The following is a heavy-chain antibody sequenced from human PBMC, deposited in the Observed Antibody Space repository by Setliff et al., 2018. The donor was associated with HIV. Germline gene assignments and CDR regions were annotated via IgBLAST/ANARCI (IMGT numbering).Heavy chain of an antibody. J-gene: IGHJ6*03. D-gene: IGHD3-3*01. CDR2: INPNSGGT. Sequence: GASVKVSCKASGYTFTGYYMHWVRQASGQGLEWMGWINPNSGGTNYAQKFQGRVTMTRDTSISTAYMELSRLRSDDTAVYYCARDGEANYDFWELYMDVWGKGTTVTVSS. V-gene: IGHV1-2*02. CDR1: GYTFTGYY. CDR3: ARDGEANYDFWELYMDV.